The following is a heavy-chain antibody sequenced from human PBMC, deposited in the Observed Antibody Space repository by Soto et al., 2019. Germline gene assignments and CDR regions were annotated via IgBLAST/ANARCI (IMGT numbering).Heavy chain of an antibody. CDR1: GGSFSGYY. V-gene: IGHV4-34*01. CDR2: INHSGST. CDR3: ARNYDFWSGWELNAFDI. D-gene: IGHD3-3*01. Sequence: SETLSLTCAVYGGSFSGYYWSWIRQPPGKGLEWIGEINHSGSTNCNPSLKSRVTISVDTSKNQFSLKLSSVAAADTAVYYCARNYDFWSGWELNAFDIWGQGTMVTVSS. J-gene: IGHJ3*02.